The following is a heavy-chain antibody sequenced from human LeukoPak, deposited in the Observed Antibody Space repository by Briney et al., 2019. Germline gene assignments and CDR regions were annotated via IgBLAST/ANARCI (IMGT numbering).Heavy chain of an antibody. V-gene: IGHV3-30*04. Sequence: RSGRSMRLSCAASGFTFSSYAMHWVRQAPGKGLEWVAVISYDGSNKYYADSAKGRFTISRDNSKNTLYLQMNSLRAEDTAVYYCATNYYDSSGYYYVPYYWGQGTLVTVSS. J-gene: IGHJ4*02. CDR2: ISYDGSNK. CDR3: ATNYYDSSGYYYVPYY. D-gene: IGHD3-22*01. CDR1: GFTFSSYA.